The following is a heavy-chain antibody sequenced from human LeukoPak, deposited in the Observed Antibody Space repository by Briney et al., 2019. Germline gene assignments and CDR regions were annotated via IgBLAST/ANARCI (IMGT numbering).Heavy chain of an antibody. D-gene: IGHD3-22*01. CDR1: GYTFTGYY. V-gene: IGHV1-2*02. CDR2: NNPNSGGT. Sequence: ASVKVSCKASGYTFTGYYMHWVRQAPGQGLEWMGWNNPNSGGTNYAQKFQGRVTMTRDTSISTAYMELSRLRSDDTAVYYCARVMDSYYDRSGSDYWGQGTLVTVSS. J-gene: IGHJ4*02. CDR3: ARVMDSYYDRSGSDY.